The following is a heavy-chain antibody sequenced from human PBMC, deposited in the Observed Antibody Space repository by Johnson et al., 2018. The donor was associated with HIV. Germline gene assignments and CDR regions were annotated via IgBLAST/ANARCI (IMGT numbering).Heavy chain of an antibody. CDR1: GFTFDDYA. D-gene: IGHD1-26*01. Sequence: VQLVESGGGVVRPGGSLRVSCEASGFTFDDYAMSWVRQPPGTGLAWVSGINWHGGSTGYADSVKGRSTISRANAKNALYLQMNSRGAEDTALYYCARGFLVGLPFDIWGQGTMVTVSS. CDR2: INWHGGST. J-gene: IGHJ3*02. CDR3: ARGFLVGLPFDI. V-gene: IGHV3-20*04.